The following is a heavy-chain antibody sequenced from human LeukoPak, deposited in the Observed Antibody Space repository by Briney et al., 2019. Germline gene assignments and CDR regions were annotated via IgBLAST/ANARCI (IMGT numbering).Heavy chain of an antibody. Sequence: SQTLSLTCTVSGGSISSGGYYWSWIRQPAGKGLEWIGRIYTSGSTNHNPSLKSRVTISVDTSKNQFSLKLSSVTAADTALYYCARDSLLPSAMGYYYMDVWGKGTTVTVSS. J-gene: IGHJ6*03. D-gene: IGHD2-2*01. CDR3: ARDSLLPSAMGYYYMDV. CDR2: IYTSGST. CDR1: GGSISSGGYY. V-gene: IGHV4-61*02.